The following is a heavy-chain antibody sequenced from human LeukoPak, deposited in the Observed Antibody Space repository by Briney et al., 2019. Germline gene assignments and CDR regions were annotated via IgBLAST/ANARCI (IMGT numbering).Heavy chain of an antibody. CDR2: ISGSGGST. Sequence: GGSLRLPCAASGFTFSSYAMSWVRQAPGKGLEWVSAISGSGGSTYYADSVKGRFTISRDNSKNTLYLQMNSLRAEDTAVYYCARHPGIAAAGIDYWGQGTLVTVSS. J-gene: IGHJ4*02. CDR3: ARHPGIAAAGIDY. V-gene: IGHV3-23*01. D-gene: IGHD6-13*01. CDR1: GFTFSSYA.